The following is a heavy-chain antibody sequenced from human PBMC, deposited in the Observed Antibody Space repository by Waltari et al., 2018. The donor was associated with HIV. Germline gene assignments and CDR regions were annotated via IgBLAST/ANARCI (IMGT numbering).Heavy chain of an antibody. Sequence: QVQLVQSGAEVKKHGASVKVSCKASGYTFTSYDVNWVRQATGQGLEWMGWMNTNSDNTVYAQKFQGRVTMTMNTSISTAYMELSSLRSEDTAVYYCARHKSGYNDNWGQGTLVTVSS. J-gene: IGHJ4*02. CDR3: ARHKSGYNDN. CDR1: GYTFTSYD. V-gene: IGHV1-8*01. D-gene: IGHD3-3*01. CDR2: MNTNSDNT.